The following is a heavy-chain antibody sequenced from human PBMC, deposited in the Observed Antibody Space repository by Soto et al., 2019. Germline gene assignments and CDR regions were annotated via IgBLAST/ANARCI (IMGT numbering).Heavy chain of an antibody. CDR2: MNPNSGNT. CDR1: GYTFTNFD. J-gene: IGHJ4*02. D-gene: IGHD2-15*01. CDR3: ARARAGDCSGGSCYHFDS. Sequence: EASVKVSCTASGYTFTNFDLNWVRQATGQGPEWMGWMNPNSGNTGYAQKFQGRVTMTRDTSINTAYMDLSSLKSDDTAVYYCARARAGDCSGGSCYHFDSWGQGTLVTVSS. V-gene: IGHV1-8*01.